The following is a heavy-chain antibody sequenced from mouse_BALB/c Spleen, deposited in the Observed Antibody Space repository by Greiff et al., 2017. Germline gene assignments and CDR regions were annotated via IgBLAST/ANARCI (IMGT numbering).Heavy chain of an antibody. CDR3: ARGGYDLFDY. V-gene: IGHV3-6*02. CDR2: ISYDGSN. CDR1: GYSFTSCYY. J-gene: IGHJ2*01. Sequence: EVKLQESGPGLVKPSQSLTLTCSATGYSFTSCYYWYWIQQSPGNILEWMGYISYDGSNNYNPSLKNRISITRDTSKNQSFLKLNSVTTEDTATYYCARGGYDLFDYWGQGTTVTVSA. D-gene: IGHD2-2*01.